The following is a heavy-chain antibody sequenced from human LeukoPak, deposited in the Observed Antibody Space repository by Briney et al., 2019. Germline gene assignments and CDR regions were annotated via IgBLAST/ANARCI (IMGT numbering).Heavy chain of an antibody. CDR2: IKQDGSEK. J-gene: IGHJ4*02. Sequence: PGGSLRLSCAASGFTFSSYWMTWVRQAPGKGLEWVANIKQDGSEKYYVESVRGRFTISRDNAKNSLYLQMNSLRAEDTAVYYCARVGLNDYGSGTYADYWGQGTLVTVSS. CDR3: ARVGLNDYGSGTYADY. CDR1: GFTFSSYW. V-gene: IGHV3-7*01. D-gene: IGHD3-10*01.